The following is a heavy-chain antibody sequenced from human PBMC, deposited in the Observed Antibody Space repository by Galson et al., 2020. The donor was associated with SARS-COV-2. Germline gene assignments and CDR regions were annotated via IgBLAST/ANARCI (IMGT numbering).Heavy chain of an antibody. J-gene: IGHJ6*02. D-gene: IGHD5-18*01. CDR2: ITSTGSYI. CDR1: GFTFRTYS. CDR3: ARGYSYGYYHYNYAMDV. Sequence: GESLKISCAASGFTFRTYSINWVRQAPGKGLEWVSSITSTGSYIHYADSVKGRFTISRDNAKNSLYLQMNSLRAEDTAVYYCARGYSYGYYHYNYAMDVWGQGTTVTVSS. V-gene: IGHV3-21*01.